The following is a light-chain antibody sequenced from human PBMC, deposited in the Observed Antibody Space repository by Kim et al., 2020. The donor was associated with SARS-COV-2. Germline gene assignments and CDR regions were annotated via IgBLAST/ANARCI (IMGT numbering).Light chain of an antibody. CDR3: NSYTSSGTSV. Sequence: GQSITISCTGTSSDVGAYNYVSWYQQHPGKVPKVIIYDVSNRPSGVSNRFSGSKSGNTASLTISGLQAEDGADYYCNSYTSSGTSVFGGGTQLTVL. CDR2: DVS. V-gene: IGLV2-14*03. J-gene: IGLJ3*02. CDR1: SSDVGAYNY.